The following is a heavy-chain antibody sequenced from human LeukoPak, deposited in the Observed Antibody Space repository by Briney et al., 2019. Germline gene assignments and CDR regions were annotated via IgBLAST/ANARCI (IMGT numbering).Heavy chain of an antibody. CDR2: IRNKANCYAT. V-gene: IGHV3-73*01. CDR3: TRYSSSDNWFDP. Sequence: GGSLRLSCAASGFTFSGSAMHWVRQASGKGLEWVGRIRNKANCYATAYTASVKGRFTISRDDSKNMAYLQMNSLKTEDTAVYYCTRYSSSDNWFDPWGQGTLVTVSS. J-gene: IGHJ5*02. CDR1: GFTFSGSA. D-gene: IGHD6-6*01.